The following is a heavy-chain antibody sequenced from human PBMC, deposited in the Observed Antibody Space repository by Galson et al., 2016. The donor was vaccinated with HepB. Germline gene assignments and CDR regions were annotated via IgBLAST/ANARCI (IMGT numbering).Heavy chain of an antibody. CDR1: GYTFTSFD. CDR2: MKPSTGDT. J-gene: IGHJ3*02. V-gene: IGHV1-8*02. Sequence: SVKVSCKASGYTFTSFDINWVRQATGQGLEWMGWMKPSTGDTGYAREFQGRVTMTRNTSIGTAYMELNSLRSEDTAVYFCARGVTMIQGTIYDAFDIWGQGTKVTVSA. D-gene: IGHD3-22*01. CDR3: ARGVTMIQGTIYDAFDI.